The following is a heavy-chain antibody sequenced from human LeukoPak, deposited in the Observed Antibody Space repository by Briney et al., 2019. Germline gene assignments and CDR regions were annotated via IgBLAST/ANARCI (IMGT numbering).Heavy chain of an antibody. J-gene: IGHJ4*02. CDR1: GFTFSSYA. D-gene: IGHD3-3*01. CDR3: AKDNQYDFWSGYPYYFDY. Sequence: GGSLRLSCAASGFTFSSYAMSWVRQAPGKGLEWVSAISGSGGSTYYADSVKGRFTISRDNSKNTLYLQMNSLRAEDTAVYYCAKDNQYDFWSGYPYYFDYWGQGTLVTVSS. V-gene: IGHV3-23*01. CDR2: ISGSGGST.